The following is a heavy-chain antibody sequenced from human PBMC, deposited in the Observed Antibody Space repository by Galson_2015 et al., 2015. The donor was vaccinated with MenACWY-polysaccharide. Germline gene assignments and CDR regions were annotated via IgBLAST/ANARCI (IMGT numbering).Heavy chain of an antibody. CDR3: ARDRGSVHALDM. CDR2: ISTAGVTI. D-gene: IGHD3-16*01. Sequence: SLRLSCAASGFTFSNYQMNWVRQAPGKGLEWISYISTAGVTIYYADSVRGRFIISRDNAKNSLYLQMNSLRAEDTAVYFCARDRGSVHALDMLGQGTMVAVSS. CDR1: GFTFSNYQ. J-gene: IGHJ3*02. V-gene: IGHV3-48*03.